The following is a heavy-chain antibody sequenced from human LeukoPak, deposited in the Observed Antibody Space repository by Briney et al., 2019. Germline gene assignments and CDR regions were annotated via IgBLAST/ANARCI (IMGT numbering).Heavy chain of an antibody. J-gene: IGHJ4*02. CDR1: GASIDRSTYY. D-gene: IGHD1-26*01. CDR2: RYYSGFI. V-gene: IGHV4-39*01. CDR3: ARLKVGTTHPDY. Sequence: SGTLSLTCSVSGASIDRSTYYWGWIRQPPGKGLEWIGSRYYSGFIYYNPSVKSRVTISVDTSKNQFSLELTSVTAADTAVYYCARLKVGTTHPDYWGQGTLVTVSS.